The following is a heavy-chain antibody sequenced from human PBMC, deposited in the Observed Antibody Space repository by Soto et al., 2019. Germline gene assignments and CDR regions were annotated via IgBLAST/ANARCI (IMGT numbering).Heavy chain of an antibody. CDR1: DGSVNSGNYY. Sequence: SETLSLTWSVSDGSVNSGNYYSSWIRQPPGKGLGRIGHHYYIGTTDYNPSLKSLVTVSVDTSKTPCSLDVTFVTAADTAVYFCAREEKQLSRYGGDFDYWGRVSLGTDAS. CDR2: HYYIGTT. V-gene: IGHV4-61*01. J-gene: IGHJ4*01. D-gene: IGHD3-16*01. CDR3: AREEKQLSRYGGDFDY.